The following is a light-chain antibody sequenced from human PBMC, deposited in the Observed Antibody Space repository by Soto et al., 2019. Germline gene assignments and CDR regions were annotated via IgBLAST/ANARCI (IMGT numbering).Light chain of an antibody. J-gene: IGKJ1*01. CDR2: DAC. V-gene: IGKV1-5*01. CDR1: QSISQW. CDR3: QQYNGYSWT. Sequence: DIQMTQSPSTLSASVGDRVAITCRASQSISQWVAWYQQKPGRAPELLIYDACKLKSGVPSRFSGSGSGTEFSLTITSLQPDDSAMYYCQQYNGYSWTFGRGTKVDIK.